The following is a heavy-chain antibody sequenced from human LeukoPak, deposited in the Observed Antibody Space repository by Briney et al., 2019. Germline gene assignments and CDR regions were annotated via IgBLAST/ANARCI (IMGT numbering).Heavy chain of an antibody. D-gene: IGHD1-26*01. J-gene: IGHJ4*02. CDR3: ARAFNSGSYALHY. Sequence: SVKVSCKASGGTFSSYAISWVRQAPGQGLEWMGRIIPILGIANYAQKFQGRVTITADKSTSTAYMELSSLRSEDTVVYYCARAFNSGSYALHYWGQGTLVTVSS. V-gene: IGHV1-69*04. CDR1: GGTFSSYA. CDR2: IIPILGIA.